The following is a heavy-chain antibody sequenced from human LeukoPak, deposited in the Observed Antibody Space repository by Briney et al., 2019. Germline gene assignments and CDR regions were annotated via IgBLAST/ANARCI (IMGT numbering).Heavy chain of an antibody. Sequence: PSETLSLTCTVSGASISSYYWSWIRQPAGKGLEWIGRIYATGSTNYNPSLESRVTMSVDTSKNHLSLKVTSVTAADTAVYYCARGAKWEIYYFDYWGQGTLVTVSS. D-gene: IGHD1-26*01. CDR1: GASISSYY. J-gene: IGHJ4*02. CDR3: ARGAKWEIYYFDY. V-gene: IGHV4-4*07. CDR2: IYATGST.